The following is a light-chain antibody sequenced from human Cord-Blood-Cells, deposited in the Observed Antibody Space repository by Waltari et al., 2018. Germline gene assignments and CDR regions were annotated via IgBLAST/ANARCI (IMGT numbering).Light chain of an antibody. CDR1: QSVSSY. CDR3: QQRSNWQIT. CDR2: DAS. J-gene: IGKJ5*01. V-gene: IGKV3-11*01. Sequence: EIVLTQSPAILSLSPGERATLSCRANQSVSSYLAWYQQKPGQAPRLLIYDASNRATGIPARFSGSGSGTDFTLTISSLEPEDFAVYYCQQRSNWQITFGQGTRLEIK.